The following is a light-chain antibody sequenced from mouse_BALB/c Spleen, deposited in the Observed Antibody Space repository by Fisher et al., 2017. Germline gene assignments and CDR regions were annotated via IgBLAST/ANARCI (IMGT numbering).Light chain of an antibody. J-gene: IGKJ2*01. V-gene: IGKV4-68*01. CDR1: SSVSY. CDR2: LTS. Sequence: IVITQSPAIMSASPGEKVTMTCSASSSVSYMYWYQQKPGSSPKPWIYLTSNLASGVPARFSGSGSGTSYSLTISSMEGEDAATYYCQQYSGYPLTFGGGTKLEIK. CDR3: QQYSGYPLT.